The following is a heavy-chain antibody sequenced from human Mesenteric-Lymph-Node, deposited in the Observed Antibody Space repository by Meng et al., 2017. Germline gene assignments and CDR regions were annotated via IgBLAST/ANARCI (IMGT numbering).Heavy chain of an antibody. CDR3: ARSPYSGSALPFFDY. CDR2: IYYSGST. Sequence: HVQRQESGPGLVKPSGTLPLTCGVSGVSISSNIRWTWIRQPPEKGLEWIGYIYYSGSTYYNPSLKSRVSISGDTSNKQFSLKLTSVTAADTAVYYCARSPYSGSALPFFDYWGQGSLVTVSS. J-gene: IGHJ4*02. V-gene: IGHV4-30-4*01. D-gene: IGHD1-26*01. CDR1: GVSISSNIR.